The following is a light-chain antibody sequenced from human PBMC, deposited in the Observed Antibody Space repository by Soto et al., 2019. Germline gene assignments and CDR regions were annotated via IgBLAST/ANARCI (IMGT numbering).Light chain of an antibody. CDR2: AAS. Sequence: DIQMTQSPSSLSASVGDRVTITCRASQSISSYLNWYQQKPGKAPKLLIYAASSLQSGVPSRFSGGGSGTDFTLTISSLQPEDFATYYCQQGYSTPPTFGGGTKVEIK. J-gene: IGKJ4*01. CDR1: QSISSY. V-gene: IGKV1-39*01. CDR3: QQGYSTPPT.